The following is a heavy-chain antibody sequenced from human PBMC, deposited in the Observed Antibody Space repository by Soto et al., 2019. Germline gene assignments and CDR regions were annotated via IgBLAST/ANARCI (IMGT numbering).Heavy chain of an antibody. Sequence: GSLRLTCAASGXPFNTYAMGWVRQDPGKGPESVSSISESGDKAFYADSVHGRLTISRHNSYNILYLKLNRMRADDTALYFCAKGGYIYGLDPWGQGTLVTVSS. J-gene: IGHJ5*02. CDR1: GXPFNTYA. V-gene: IGHV3-23*01. CDR3: AKGGYIYGLDP. CDR2: ISESGDKA. D-gene: IGHD5-18*01.